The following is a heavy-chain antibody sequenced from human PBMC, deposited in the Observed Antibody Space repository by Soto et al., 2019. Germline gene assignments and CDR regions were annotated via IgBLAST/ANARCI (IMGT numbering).Heavy chain of an antibody. J-gene: IGHJ6*02. CDR1: GYTFTGYY. Sequence: ASVKVSCKASGYTFTGYYMHWVRQAPGQGLEWMGWINPNSGGTNYAQKFQGWVTMTRDTSISTAYMELSRLRSDDTAVYYCAREGLITGTTYYYYAMDVWGQGTTVTVSS. V-gene: IGHV1-2*04. D-gene: IGHD1-7*01. CDR2: INPNSGGT. CDR3: AREGLITGTTYYYYAMDV.